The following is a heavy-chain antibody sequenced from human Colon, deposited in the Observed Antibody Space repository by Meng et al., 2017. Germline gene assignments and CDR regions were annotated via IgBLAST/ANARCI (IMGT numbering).Heavy chain of an antibody. Sequence: QVQLGASGGGLVKPGGSLRLSCSASGFTFSYYYMTWIRQAPGKGLEWLSYISGSGSSVYYADSVKGRITISRDNAKNSLYLQMNSLRAEDTAVYYCARGRYRSTHWGQGTLVTVSS. D-gene: IGHD2-2*02. CDR1: GFTFSYYY. V-gene: IGHV3-11*01. CDR2: ISGSGSSV. J-gene: IGHJ4*02. CDR3: ARGRYRSTH.